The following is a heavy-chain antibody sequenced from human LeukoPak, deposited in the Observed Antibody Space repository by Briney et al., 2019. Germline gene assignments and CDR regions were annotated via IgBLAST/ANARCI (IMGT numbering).Heavy chain of an antibody. CDR2: INPSGST. CDR3: ARDAPGVQLWYYYYYYMDV. J-gene: IGHJ6*03. V-gene: IGHV4-34*01. D-gene: IGHD5-18*01. CDR1: GGSLSGYY. Sequence: SVTLSLTCAVFGGSLSGYYWNWIRQPPGKGLEWIGDINPSGSTNYSPSLKSRVTISVDTSKNQFSLKLSSVTAADTAVYYCARDAPGVQLWYYYYYYMDVWGKGTTVTVSS.